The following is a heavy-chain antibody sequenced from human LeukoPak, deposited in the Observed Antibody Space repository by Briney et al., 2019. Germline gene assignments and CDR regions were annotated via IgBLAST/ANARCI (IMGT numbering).Heavy chain of an antibody. J-gene: IGHJ3*01. CDR1: GFTFSNSG. CDR3: ARAVHYYDSLGAAFDL. CDR2: IYSGGST. Sequence: GGSLRLSCAASGFTFSNSGMAWVRQTPRKGLEWVSVIYSGGSTYYADSVKGRFTISRDNSKNTLYLQMNSLRAEDTAVYYCARAVHYYDSLGAAFDLWGQGTMVTVSS. V-gene: IGHV3-66*01. D-gene: IGHD3-22*01.